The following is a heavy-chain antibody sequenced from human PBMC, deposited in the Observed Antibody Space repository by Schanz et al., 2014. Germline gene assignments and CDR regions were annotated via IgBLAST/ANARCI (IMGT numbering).Heavy chain of an antibody. CDR3: ARKGMPPIGSGYPYFFDF. V-gene: IGHV1-8*02. D-gene: IGHD3-3*01. Sequence: QVQLVQSGAEVQKKKKKTKKKNKPTPPPLPNFDINPVPHAPGQGLERMGWMDRNRGTTGYAQKVQGRVAMTRNTSTSTADMELRGLRSDDTAVYYCARKGMPPIGSGYPYFFDFWGQGTLVTVSS. CDR1: PPPLPNFD. CDR2: MDRNRGTT. J-gene: IGHJ4*02.